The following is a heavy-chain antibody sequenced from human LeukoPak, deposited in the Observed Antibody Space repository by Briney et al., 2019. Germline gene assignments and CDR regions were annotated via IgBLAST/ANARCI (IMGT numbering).Heavy chain of an antibody. CDR3: VRGGYRGFDYEY. CDR1: GFTFSTYS. V-gene: IGHV3-21*01. J-gene: IGHJ4*02. D-gene: IGHD5-12*01. CDR2: ISPDSNYK. Sequence: GGSLRLSCAASGFTFSTYSMNWLRLAPGKGLEWVSSISPDSNYKYYVDSVKGRFTISRDNAKSSLYLQLNSLRAEDTAVYYCVRGGYRGFDYEYWGQGTLVTVSS.